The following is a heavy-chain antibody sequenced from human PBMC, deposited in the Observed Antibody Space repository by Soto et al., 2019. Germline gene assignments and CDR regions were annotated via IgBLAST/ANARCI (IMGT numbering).Heavy chain of an antibody. J-gene: IGHJ5*02. Sequence: GSAVKVSCKASGYTFTSYGIHWVRQAPGQRLEWMGWINAANGDTKYSPKFQGRGTITRDTSASTAYMELRSLRSEDTAVYYCVRRHVSATGIDWFDPWGQGTLVTVSS. CDR2: INAANGDT. CDR3: VRRHVSATGIDWFDP. V-gene: IGHV1-3*01. D-gene: IGHD6-13*01. CDR1: GYTFTSYG.